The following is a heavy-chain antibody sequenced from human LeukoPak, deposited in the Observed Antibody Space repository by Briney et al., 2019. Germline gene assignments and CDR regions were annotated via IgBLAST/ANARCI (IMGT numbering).Heavy chain of an antibody. CDR3: AKSGTKGRHRSGSYYPGWFDP. D-gene: IGHD1-26*01. CDR2: IRYDGSNK. Sequence: PGGSLRLSCAASGFTFSSYGMHWVRQAPGKGLEWVAFIRYDGSNKYYADSVKGRFTISRDNSKNTLYLQMNSLRAEDTAVYYCAKSGTKGRHRSGSYYPGWFDPWGQGTLVTVSS. J-gene: IGHJ5*02. CDR1: GFTFSSYG. V-gene: IGHV3-30*02.